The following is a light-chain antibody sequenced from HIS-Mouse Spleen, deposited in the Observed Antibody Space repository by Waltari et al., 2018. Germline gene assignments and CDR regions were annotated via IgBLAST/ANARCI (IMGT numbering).Light chain of an antibody. CDR2: DDT. CDR1: NIGSKS. V-gene: IGLV3-21*03. Sequence: SYVLTQPPSVSVAPGKTARITCGGNNIGSKSVHWYQQKPGQAPVLGVDDDTDRTSGIPWGFSGAHSGNTATLTMSRGEAGDEADYYCQGWDSSSDHVVFGGGTKLTVL. CDR3: QGWDSSSDHVV. J-gene: IGLJ2*01.